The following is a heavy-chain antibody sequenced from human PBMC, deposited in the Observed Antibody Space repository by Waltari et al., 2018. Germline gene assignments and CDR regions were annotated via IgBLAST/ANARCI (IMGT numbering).Heavy chain of an antibody. CDR1: GDSVSSGIYY. D-gene: IGHD2-15*01. V-gene: IGHV4-61*01. Sequence: QVQLQESGPGLVKPSETLSLTCTVSGDSVSSGIYYWSWIRQPPGKGLEWKGKHYYRGSTNNNPSFNSRVTISVDTSKNQFSLNMTAVTATDTAVYYCARQIVVVAATPGYFDSWGQGTLVAVSS. CDR2: HYYRGST. CDR3: ARQIVVVAATPGYFDS. J-gene: IGHJ4*02.